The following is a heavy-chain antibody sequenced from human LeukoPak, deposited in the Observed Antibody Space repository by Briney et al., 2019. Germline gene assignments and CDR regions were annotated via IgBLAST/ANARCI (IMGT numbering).Heavy chain of an antibody. CDR1: GGTISSSSYY. CDR2: IYYSGST. V-gene: IGHV4-39*01. Sequence: SETLSLTCTVSGGTISSSSYYWGWIRQPPGKGLEWIGSIYYSGSTYYHPSLKSRVTISVDTSKNQFSLKLSSVTAADTAVYYCARHFGVVPAAQYTLYNWFDPWGQGTLVTVSS. J-gene: IGHJ5*02. CDR3: ARHFGVVPAAQYTLYNWFDP. D-gene: IGHD2-2*01.